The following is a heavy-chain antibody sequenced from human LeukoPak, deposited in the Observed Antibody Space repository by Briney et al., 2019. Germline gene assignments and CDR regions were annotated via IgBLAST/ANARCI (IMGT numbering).Heavy chain of an antibody. Sequence: GGSLRLSCAASGFTFSSYSMNWVRQAPGRGLEWVSYISSSSSTIYYADSVKGRFTISRDSAKNSLYLQMNSLRDEDTAVYYCAPHRDGSYPFDFWGQGTLVTVSS. CDR3: APHRDGSYPFDF. V-gene: IGHV3-48*02. D-gene: IGHD1-26*01. CDR2: ISSSSSTI. CDR1: GFTFSSYS. J-gene: IGHJ4*02.